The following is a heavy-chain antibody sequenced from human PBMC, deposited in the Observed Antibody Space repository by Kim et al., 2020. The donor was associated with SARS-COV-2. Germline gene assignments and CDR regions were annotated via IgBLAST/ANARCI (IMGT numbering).Heavy chain of an antibody. J-gene: IGHJ5*01. D-gene: IGHD6-13*01. CDR3: ARAGVAAVWFDS. Sequence: TYDQKFRGRVTMTRDASTSTVYVELSSLISDDTAVYYCARAGVAAVWFDSWGQGTLVTVSS. V-gene: IGHV1-46*01.